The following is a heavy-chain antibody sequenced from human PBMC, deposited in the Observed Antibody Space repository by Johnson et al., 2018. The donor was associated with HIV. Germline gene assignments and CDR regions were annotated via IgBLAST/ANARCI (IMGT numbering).Heavy chain of an antibody. CDR1: GFSFSIYA. Sequence: QVQLVESGGGLVQPGGSLRLSCAASGFSFSIYAMHWVRQAPGKGLEWVSGIYWNGGCTGYADSVKGRFTISRDNSKNTLYLQMNSLRAEDTAVYYCAASVYYYDSSGYLDAFDIWGQGTMVTVSS. CDR3: AASVYYYDSSGYLDAFDI. J-gene: IGHJ3*02. D-gene: IGHD3-22*01. CDR2: IYWNGGCT. V-gene: IGHV3-NL1*01.